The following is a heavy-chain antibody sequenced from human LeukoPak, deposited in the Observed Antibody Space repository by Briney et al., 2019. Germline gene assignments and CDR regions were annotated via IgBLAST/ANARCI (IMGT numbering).Heavy chain of an antibody. CDR3: ARRAADDAFDI. CDR2: IYYSGST. J-gene: IGHJ3*02. Sequence: SETLSLTCTVSGGFINSYYWSWIRQPPGKGLEWIGYIYYSGSTNYNPSLTSRVTVSVDRTKNQFSLKLSSVTAADTAVYYCARRAADDAFDIWGQGTMVTVSS. CDR1: GGFINSYY. V-gene: IGHV4-59*08.